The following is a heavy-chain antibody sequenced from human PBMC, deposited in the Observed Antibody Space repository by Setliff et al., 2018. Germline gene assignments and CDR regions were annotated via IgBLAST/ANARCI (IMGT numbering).Heavy chain of an antibody. D-gene: IGHD3-16*02. CDR3: ARAGTVGELIAGWDP. CDR2: MYSGGLM. V-gene: IGHV3-53*04. J-gene: IGHJ5*02. Sequence: PGGSLRLSCAASGFSVGSTYMTWVRQAPGKGPEWVAIMYSGGLMDYADSLRGRFTISRSNSKNTIYLQINDLRLEDTAVYFCARAGTVGELIAGWDPWGQGTLVTVSS. CDR1: GFSVGSTY.